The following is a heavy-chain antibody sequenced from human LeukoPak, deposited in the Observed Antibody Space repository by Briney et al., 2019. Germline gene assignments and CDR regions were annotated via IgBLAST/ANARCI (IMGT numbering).Heavy chain of an antibody. CDR2: IGTAGDT. J-gene: IGHJ4*02. V-gene: IGHV3-13*04. Sequence: GGSLRLSCAASGSTFSSYDMHWVRQTTGKGLEWASAIGTAGDTYYPGSVKGRFTISRENAKNSLYLQMNSLRAGDTAVYYCARGSIAVAGTAIDYWGQGTLVTVSS. D-gene: IGHD6-19*01. CDR3: ARGSIAVAGTAIDY. CDR1: GSTFSSYD.